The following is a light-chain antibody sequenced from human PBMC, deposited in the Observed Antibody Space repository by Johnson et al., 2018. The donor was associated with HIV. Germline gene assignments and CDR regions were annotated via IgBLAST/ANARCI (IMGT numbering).Light chain of an antibody. J-gene: IGLJ1*01. CDR2: DTD. Sequence: QSVLTQPPSVSAAPGQKVTISCSGSSSNIGNNYVSWCQRLPGKAPKLLIHDTDERPPGIPDRFSGSKSGTSATLGITGLQNGDEADYYCETWDTSLIAVGVFGTGTKVTVL. CDR3: ETWDTSLIAVGV. V-gene: IGLV1-51*01. CDR1: SSNIGNNY.